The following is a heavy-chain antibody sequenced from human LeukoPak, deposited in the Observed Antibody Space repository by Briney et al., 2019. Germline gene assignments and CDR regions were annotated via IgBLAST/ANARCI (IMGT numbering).Heavy chain of an antibody. CDR2: ITSRSSHI. V-gene: IGHV3-21*01. CDR1: GFTFSSYS. J-gene: IGHJ4*02. Sequence: GGSLRLSCAASGFTFSSYSMSWVRQTPGKGLEWVSSITSRSSHIYYADSVRGRFTISRDNAEKSLYLQMNSLRAEDTAVYYCARAGGIESAFDWGQGTLVTVSS. CDR3: ARAGGIESAFD. D-gene: IGHD5-12*01.